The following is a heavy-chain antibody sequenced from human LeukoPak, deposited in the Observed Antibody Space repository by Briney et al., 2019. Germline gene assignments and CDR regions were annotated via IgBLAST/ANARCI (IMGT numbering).Heavy chain of an antibody. J-gene: IGHJ6*02. D-gene: IGHD2-15*01. Sequence: ASVKVSCKVSGYNLTELSMHWVRQAPGKGLEWMGGFDPEDGETIYAQKFQGRVTMTEDTSTDTAYMELSSLRSEDTAVYYCATVGPHCSGGSCYYYGMDVWGQGTTVTVSS. V-gene: IGHV1-24*01. CDR2: FDPEDGET. CDR3: ATVGPHCSGGSCYYYGMDV. CDR1: GYNLTELS.